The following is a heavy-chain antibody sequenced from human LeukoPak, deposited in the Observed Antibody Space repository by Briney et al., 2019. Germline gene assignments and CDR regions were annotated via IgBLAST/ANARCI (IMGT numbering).Heavy chain of an antibody. J-gene: IGHJ6*02. CDR3: ARGHLVVPAASYGMDV. CDR1: GGSFGGYY. V-gene: IGHV4-34*01. D-gene: IGHD2-2*01. CDR2: INHSGST. Sequence: SETLSLTCAVYGGSFGGYYWSWIRQPPGKGLEWIGEINHSGSTNYNPSLKSRVTISVDTSKNQFSLKLSSVTAADTAVYYCARGHLVVPAASYGMDVWGQGTTVTVSS.